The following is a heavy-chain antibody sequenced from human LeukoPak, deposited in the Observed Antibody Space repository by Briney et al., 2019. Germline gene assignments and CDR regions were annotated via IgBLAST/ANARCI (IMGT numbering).Heavy chain of an antibody. V-gene: IGHV3-23*01. D-gene: IGHD5-18*01. CDR2: ISGSGGST. CDR1: GFTFSSYA. J-gene: IGHJ4*02. Sequence: GGSLRLSCAASGFTFSSYAMSWVRQAPGKGLEWVSAISGSGGSTYYADSVKGRFTISRDNSKNTLYLQMNSLRAEDTAVYYCAKDPRQLWYGRVDYCGQGTLVTVSS. CDR3: AKDPRQLWYGRVDY.